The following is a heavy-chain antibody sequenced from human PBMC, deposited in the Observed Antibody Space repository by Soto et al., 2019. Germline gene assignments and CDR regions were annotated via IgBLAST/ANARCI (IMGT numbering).Heavy chain of an antibody. J-gene: IGHJ6*03. Sequence: ASVKVSCKASGYTFTGYYMHWVRQAPGQGLEWMGWINPNSGGTNYAQKFQGWVTMTRDTSISTAYMELSRLRSDDTAVSYCAIAGSTVAYYIDVWGKGTTVTVSS. D-gene: IGHD2-2*01. CDR2: INPNSGGT. CDR1: GYTFTGYY. CDR3: AIAGSTVAYYIDV. V-gene: IGHV1-2*04.